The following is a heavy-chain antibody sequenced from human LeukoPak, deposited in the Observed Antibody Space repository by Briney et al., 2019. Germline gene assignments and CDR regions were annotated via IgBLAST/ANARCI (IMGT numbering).Heavy chain of an antibody. CDR1: GYSFTSYW. Sequence: GESLKISCKGSGYSFTSYWIGWVRQMPGKGLEWMGIIYPGDSGTRYSPSFQGQVTISADKSISTAYPQWSSLKASDTAMYYCASSRGYYGSGSYNLFDYWGQGTLVTVSS. CDR3: ASSRGYYGSGSYNLFDY. V-gene: IGHV5-51*01. CDR2: IYPGDSGT. D-gene: IGHD3-10*01. J-gene: IGHJ4*02.